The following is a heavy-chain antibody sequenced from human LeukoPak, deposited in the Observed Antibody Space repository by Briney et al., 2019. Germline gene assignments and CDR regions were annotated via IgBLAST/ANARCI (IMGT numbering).Heavy chain of an antibody. CDR1: GASISSGSSY. CDR3: ATDSIAVAGSTNADY. J-gene: IGHJ4*02. D-gene: IGHD6-19*01. Sequence: SETLSLTCTVSGASISSGSSYWSWIRQPAGEGLEWIGRIHNSGSTNYNPSLKSRVTISVDTSKNQFSLKLSSVTAADTAVHYCATDSIAVAGSTNADYWGQGTLVTVSS. V-gene: IGHV4-61*02. CDR2: IHNSGST.